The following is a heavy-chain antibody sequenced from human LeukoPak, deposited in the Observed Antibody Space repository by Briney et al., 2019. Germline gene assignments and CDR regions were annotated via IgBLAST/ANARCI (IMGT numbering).Heavy chain of an antibody. D-gene: IGHD3-10*01. CDR1: GFTFSSYW. Sequence: GGFLRLSCAASGFTFSSYWMSWVRQAPGKGLEWVASIKQDGSEKYYVDSVKGRFTISRDNAKNSLYLQMNSLRAEDTAVYYCASGSEWFGSQGGMDVWGQGTTVTVSS. J-gene: IGHJ6*02. V-gene: IGHV3-7*01. CDR3: ASGSEWFGSQGGMDV. CDR2: IKQDGSEK.